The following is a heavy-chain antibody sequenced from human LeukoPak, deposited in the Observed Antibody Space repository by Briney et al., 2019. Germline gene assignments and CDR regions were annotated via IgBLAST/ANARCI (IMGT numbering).Heavy chain of an antibody. CDR1: GYTFTSYD. CDR3: ARDVNGVVVVAATVDH. Sequence: GASVKVSCKASGYTFTSYDINWVRQATGQGLEWMGWMNPNSGNTGYAQKFQGRVTMTRDTSISTAYMELSRLRSDDTAVYYCARDVNGVVVVAATVDHWGQGTLVTVSS. D-gene: IGHD2-15*01. V-gene: IGHV1-8*01. CDR2: MNPNSGNT. J-gene: IGHJ4*02.